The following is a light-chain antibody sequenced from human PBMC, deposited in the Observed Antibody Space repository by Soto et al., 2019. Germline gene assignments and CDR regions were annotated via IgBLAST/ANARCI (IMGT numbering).Light chain of an antibody. J-gene: IGKJ1*01. V-gene: IGKV3-20*01. CDR1: QSLRTN. CDR3: QQSGSSGT. Sequence: EIILTQSPAALSVSLGERGALSWRASQSLRTNLAWCQQTPGQSPRLLIYGASNRAAGIPDRLSGSWSGTDFTLTISRLEPADFAVYYCQQSGSSGTFGQGTNVHIK. CDR2: GAS.